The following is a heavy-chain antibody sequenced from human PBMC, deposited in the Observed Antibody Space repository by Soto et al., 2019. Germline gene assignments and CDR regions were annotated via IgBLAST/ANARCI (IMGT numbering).Heavy chain of an antibody. D-gene: IGHD3-22*01. J-gene: IGHJ4*02. V-gene: IGHV4-31*02. CDR1: SGSISSGGDY. Sequence: PSETLSLTWNVSSGSISSGGDYWSWIRHHPWKGLEWIGYIYYSGSTYYNPSLKSRVTISVDTSKNQFSLKLSSVTAADTAVYYCARGGSSYYYDSSGSYFDYWGQGTLVT. CDR3: ARGGSSYYYDSSGSYFDY. CDR2: IYYSGST.